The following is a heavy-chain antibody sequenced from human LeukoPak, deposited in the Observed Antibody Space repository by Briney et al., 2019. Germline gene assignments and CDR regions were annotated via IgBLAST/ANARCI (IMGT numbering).Heavy chain of an antibody. CDR3: ARTAAAGTTRDAFDI. Sequence: SETLSLTCAVYGGSFSGYYWSWIRQPPGEGLEWIGYTYYSGSTNYNPSLKSRVTISVDTSKNQFSLKLSSVTAADTAVYYCARTAAAGTTRDAFDIWGQGTMVTVSS. CDR1: GGSFSGYY. CDR2: TYYSGST. D-gene: IGHD6-13*01. V-gene: IGHV4-59*12. J-gene: IGHJ3*02.